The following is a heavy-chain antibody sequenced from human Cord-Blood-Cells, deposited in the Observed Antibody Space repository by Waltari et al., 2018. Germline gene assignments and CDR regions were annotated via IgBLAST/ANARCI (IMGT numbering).Heavy chain of an antibody. CDR1: GGSFSGYY. Sequence: QVQLQQWGAGLLKPSETLSLTCAVYGGSFSGYYWSWIRQPPGKGLEWIGEINHSGSTTYNPSLKSRVTISVDTSKNQFSLKLSSVTAADTAVYYCASNRLYYYYGMDVWGQGTTVTVSS. CDR2: INHSGST. D-gene: IGHD6-25*01. J-gene: IGHJ6*02. V-gene: IGHV4-34*01. CDR3: ASNRLYYYYGMDV.